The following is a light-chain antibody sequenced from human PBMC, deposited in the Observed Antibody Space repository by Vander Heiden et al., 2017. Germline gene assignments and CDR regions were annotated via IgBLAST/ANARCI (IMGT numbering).Light chain of an antibody. CDR2: DAS. CDR1: QGISSA. CDR3: QQFNNYPIT. Sequence: ALQLTQSPSSLSASVGDRVTITCRASQGISSALAWYQQKPGKAPKLLIYDASSLESGVPSRFSGSGSGTDFTLTSSSLQPEDFATYYCQQFNNYPITFGQGTRLEIK. J-gene: IGKJ5*01. V-gene: IGKV1D-13*01.